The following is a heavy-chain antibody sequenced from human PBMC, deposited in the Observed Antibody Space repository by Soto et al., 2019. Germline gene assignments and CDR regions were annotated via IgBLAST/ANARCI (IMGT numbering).Heavy chain of an antibody. J-gene: IGHJ5*02. CDR2: IFSNDEK. D-gene: IGHD4-4*01. Sequence: QVTLKESGPVLVKPTETLTLTCTVSGFSLSNARMGVSWIRQPPGKALEWLAHIFSNDEKSYSTSLKSRLTIPKDTSKRQVVLTMTNMDPVDTATYYCARIFRMDYSSFLFDPWGQGTLVTVSS. CDR3: ARIFRMDYSSFLFDP. V-gene: IGHV2-26*01. CDR1: GFSLSNARMG.